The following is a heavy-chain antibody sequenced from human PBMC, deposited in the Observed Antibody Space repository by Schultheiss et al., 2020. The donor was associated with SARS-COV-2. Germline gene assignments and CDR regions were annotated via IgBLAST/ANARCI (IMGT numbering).Heavy chain of an antibody. CDR3: ARGLDYYDSSGYYQDAFDI. CDR1: GYTFTSYY. D-gene: IGHD3-22*01. J-gene: IGHJ3*02. Sequence: ASVKVSCKASGYTFTSYYMHWVRQAPGQGLEWMGWIVVGSGNTNYAQKFQERVTMTRDTSISTAYMELSRLRSDDTAVYYCARGLDYYDSSGYYQDAFDIWGQGTMVTVSS. V-gene: IGHV1-2*02. CDR2: IVVGSGNT.